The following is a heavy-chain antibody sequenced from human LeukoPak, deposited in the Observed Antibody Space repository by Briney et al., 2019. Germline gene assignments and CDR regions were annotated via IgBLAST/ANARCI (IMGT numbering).Heavy chain of an antibody. CDR2: ISSTSSYI. D-gene: IGHD5-18*01. V-gene: IGHV3-21*01. J-gene: IGHJ4*02. Sequence: SGGSLRLSCAASGFSFSSYSMNWVRQAPGKGLEWVSSISSTSSYIRYPDSVMGRFTISRDNAKNSLYLQMNSLRAEDTAVYYWARGVDTAMAIDYWGQGTQVTVSS. CDR3: ARGVDTAMAIDY. CDR1: GFSFSSYS.